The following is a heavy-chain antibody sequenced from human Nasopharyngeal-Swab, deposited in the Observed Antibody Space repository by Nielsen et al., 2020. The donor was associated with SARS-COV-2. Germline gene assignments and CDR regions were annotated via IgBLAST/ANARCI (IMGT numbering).Heavy chain of an antibody. V-gene: IGHV4-34*01. D-gene: IGHD3-10*01. CDR1: GGSFSGYY. CDR2: INHSGST. J-gene: IGHJ4*02. CDR3: ARGRSGYYYGSGSPPFDY. Sequence: SETLSLTCAVYGGSFSGYYWSWIRQPPGKGLEWIGEINHSGSTNYNPSLKSRVTIPVDTSKNQFSLKLSSVTAADTAVYYCARGRSGYYYGSGSPPFDYWGQGTLVTVSS.